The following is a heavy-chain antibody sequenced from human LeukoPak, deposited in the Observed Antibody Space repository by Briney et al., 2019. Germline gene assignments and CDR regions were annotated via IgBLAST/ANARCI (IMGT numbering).Heavy chain of an antibody. V-gene: IGHV3-74*01. CDR3: ARVIAVAGNYYFDY. CDR1: GFTFSSYW. CDR2: INSDGSST. J-gene: IGHJ4*02. D-gene: IGHD6-19*01. Sequence: SGVSLRLSCAASGFTFSSYWMHWVRQAPGKGLVWVSRINSDGSSTSYADSVKGRFTISRDNAKNTLYLQMNSLRAEDTAVYYCARVIAVAGNYYFDYWGQGTLVTISS.